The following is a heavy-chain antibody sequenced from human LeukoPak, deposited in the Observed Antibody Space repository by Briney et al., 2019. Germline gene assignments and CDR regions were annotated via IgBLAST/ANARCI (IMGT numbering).Heavy chain of an antibody. CDR2: ISGSGGNT. J-gene: IGHJ3*02. D-gene: IGHD3-3*01. CDR1: GFTFSSYA. CDR3: AKGSDYDFWSGSTDAFDI. Sequence: GGSLRLSCVASGFTFSSYAMSWVRQAPGKGLEWVSAISGSGGNTYYADSVKGRFTISRDNSKNTLYLQMNSLRAEDTAVFYCAKGSDYDFWSGSTDAFDIWGQGTMVTVSS. V-gene: IGHV3-23*01.